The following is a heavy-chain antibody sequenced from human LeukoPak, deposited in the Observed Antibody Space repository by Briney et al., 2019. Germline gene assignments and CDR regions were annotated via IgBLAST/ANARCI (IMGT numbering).Heavy chain of an antibody. Sequence: GASVKVSCKASGYTFTSYGISWVRQAPGQGLEWMGWISAYNGNTNYAQKLQGRVTMTTDTSTSTAYMELRSLRSDDTAVYYCARVAGHFLRSIFYSSSYYYYMDVWGKGTTVTVSS. D-gene: IGHD6-13*01. V-gene: IGHV1-18*01. J-gene: IGHJ6*03. CDR1: GYTFTSYG. CDR3: ARVAGHFLRSIFYSSSYYYYMDV. CDR2: ISAYNGNT.